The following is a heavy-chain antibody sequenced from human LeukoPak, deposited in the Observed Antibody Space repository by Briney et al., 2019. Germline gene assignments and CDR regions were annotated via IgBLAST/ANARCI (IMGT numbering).Heavy chain of an antibody. J-gene: IGHJ4*02. CDR3: ARFDQVSETAGGY. CDR1: GYTFTGYH. Sequence: GTSVKVSCKASGYTFTGYHIHWVRQAPGQGLEWMGWINPKSGGTNYAQKFEGWVTMTRDTSMSTVYMELSRLKSDDTAVYYCARFDQVSETAGGYWGQGTLVTVSS. V-gene: IGHV1-2*04. CDR2: INPKSGGT. D-gene: IGHD5/OR15-5a*01.